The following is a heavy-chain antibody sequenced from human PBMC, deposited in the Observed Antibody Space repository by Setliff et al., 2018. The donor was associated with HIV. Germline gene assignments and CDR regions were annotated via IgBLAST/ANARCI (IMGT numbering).Heavy chain of an antibody. V-gene: IGHV1-8*02. D-gene: IGHD3-22*01. Sequence: ASVKVSCKASGYTFSSYDINWVRQATGQGLEWMGWMNPNSGNTGYAQKFQGRVTMTRDTSISTAYMELNNLKFEDTAVYYCARARRDSYDRGRRSHYYRDVWGKGTTVTVSS. CDR1: GYTFSSYD. CDR2: MNPNSGNT. J-gene: IGHJ6*03. CDR3: ARARRDSYDRGRRSHYYRDV.